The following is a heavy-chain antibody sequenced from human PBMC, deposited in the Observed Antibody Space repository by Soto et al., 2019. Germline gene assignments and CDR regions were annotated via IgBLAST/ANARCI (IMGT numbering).Heavy chain of an antibody. CDR3: ARVRGDVWGDYYYMDV. Sequence: EVHLVDSGGGLVQPGGSLRLSCAASGFSVSSNYMSWVRQAPGKGLEWVSLIYTGGSIYYADSVEGRFTISRDNSKNTLYLQMNSLRDEDTAVYYCARVRGDVWGDYYYMDVWGNGTTVTVSS. J-gene: IGHJ6*03. CDR1: GFSVSSNY. V-gene: IGHV3-53*04. D-gene: IGHD3-16*01. CDR2: IYTGGSI.